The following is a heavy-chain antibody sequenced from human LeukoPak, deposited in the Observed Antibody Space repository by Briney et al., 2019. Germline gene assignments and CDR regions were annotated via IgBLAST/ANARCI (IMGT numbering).Heavy chain of an antibody. D-gene: IGHD3-9*01. CDR1: GFTFSSYS. CDR3: ARLDIDAAYDILTGYPYMDV. V-gene: IGHV3-21*01. Sequence: GGSLRLSCAASGFTFSSYSMNWVRQAPGKGLEWVSSISSSSSYIYYADSVKGRFTISRDNAKNSLYLQMNSLRAEDTAVYYCARLDIDAAYDILTGYPYMDVWGKGTTVTISS. J-gene: IGHJ6*03. CDR2: ISSSSSYI.